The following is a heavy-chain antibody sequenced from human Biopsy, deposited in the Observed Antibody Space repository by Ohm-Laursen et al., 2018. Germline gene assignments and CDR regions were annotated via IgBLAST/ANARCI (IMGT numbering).Heavy chain of an antibody. CDR1: RDSFINYW. Sequence: GESLKISCKGSRDSFINYWIGWVRQMPGKGLEYMGIIYPEDSDTRYSPSFQGQVIISVDMSISTAYLQWSSLKASDSGMYYCVRPGSPHHCSGGYCATGWFDSWGQGTLVTVSS. CDR3: VRPGSPHHCSGGYCATGWFDS. CDR2: IYPEDSDT. V-gene: IGHV5-51*03. J-gene: IGHJ5*01. D-gene: IGHD2-15*01.